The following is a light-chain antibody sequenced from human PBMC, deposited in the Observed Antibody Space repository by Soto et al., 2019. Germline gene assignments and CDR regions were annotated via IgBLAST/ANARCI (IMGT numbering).Light chain of an antibody. CDR2: KAS. V-gene: IGKV1-5*03. Sequence: DSQMTQYPATLSASVGDRVTITSRASQSISSWLAWYQQKPGKAPKLLISKASTLQSGVPPRFSGSGYGTEFTLTISSLQPVDFATYYCQQYERYPMTFGGGTKVEIK. J-gene: IGKJ4*01. CDR1: QSISSW. CDR3: QQYERYPMT.